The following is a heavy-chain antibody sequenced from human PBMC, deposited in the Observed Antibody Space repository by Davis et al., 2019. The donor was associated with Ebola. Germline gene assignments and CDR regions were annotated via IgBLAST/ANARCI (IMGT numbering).Heavy chain of an antibody. Sequence: AASVKVSCKASGYTFTSYGIAWVRQAPGKGLEWMGWINANNGDTKFAPRFQGRLSMTTDTSTTTAYMELRSLRSDDTAVYYCARGLVATSAGRWYDPWGQGTPVIVSS. D-gene: IGHD5-12*01. CDR1: GYTFTSYG. CDR3: ARGLVATSAGRWYDP. V-gene: IGHV1-18*01. J-gene: IGHJ5*02. CDR2: INANNGDT.